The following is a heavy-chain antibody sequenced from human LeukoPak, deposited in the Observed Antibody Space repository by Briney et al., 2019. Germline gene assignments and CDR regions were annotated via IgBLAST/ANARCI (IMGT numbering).Heavy chain of an antibody. Sequence: GGSLRLSCAASGFTFSSYEMNWVRQAPGKGLEWVSYISSSGSTVYYADFVKGRFTISRDNAKNSLYLQMNSLRAEDTAVYYRGLQGYFDYWGQGTLVTVSS. CDR2: ISSSGSTV. D-gene: IGHD5-18*01. CDR3: GLQGYFDY. J-gene: IGHJ4*02. CDR1: GFTFSSYE. V-gene: IGHV3-48*03.